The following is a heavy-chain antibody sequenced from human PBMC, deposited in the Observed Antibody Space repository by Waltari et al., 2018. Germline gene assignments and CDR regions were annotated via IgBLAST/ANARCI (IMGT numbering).Heavy chain of an antibody. CDR2: IYYSGST. V-gene: IGHV4-39*07. D-gene: IGHD6-13*01. CDR3: AREGIAAAGTWDY. Sequence: QLQLQESGPGLVKPSETLSLTCTVPGGSISSSSYYWGWIRQPPGKGLEWIGSIYYSGSTYYNPSLKSRVTISVDTSKNQFSLKLSSVTAADTAVYYCAREGIAAAGTWDYWGQGTLVTVSS. CDR1: GGSISSSSYY. J-gene: IGHJ4*02.